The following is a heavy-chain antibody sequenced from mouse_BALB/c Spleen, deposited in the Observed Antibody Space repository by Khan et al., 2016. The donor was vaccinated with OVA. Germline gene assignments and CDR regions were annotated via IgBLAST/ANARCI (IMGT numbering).Heavy chain of an antibody. V-gene: IGHV9-3-1*01. CDR3: ARAPDFSYVMVY. CDR2: INTYTGEP. Sequence: QIQLVQSGPELKKPGETIKISCKASGYTFANFGMNWVKQAPGKGLKWMGWINTYTGEPTYADDFKGRFAFSLETSASTAYLQLNNLKNEDTATYFCARAPDFSYVMVYWGQGTSVTVSS. J-gene: IGHJ4*01. CDR1: GYTFANFG.